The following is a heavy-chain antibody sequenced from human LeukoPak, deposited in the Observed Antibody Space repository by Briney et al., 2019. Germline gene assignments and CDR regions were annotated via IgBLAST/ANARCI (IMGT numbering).Heavy chain of an antibody. J-gene: IGHJ3*02. CDR1: GFTFSSYA. CDR2: ISESGGRI. CDR3: AKEVFTYSGAAFDI. D-gene: IGHD2-21*01. V-gene: IGHV3-23*01. Sequence: GGSLRLSCAASGFTFSSYAMSWVRQAPGKGLEWLSSISESGGRIFYRDSVKGRFTSSRDNAKKSVFLQMSSLRVEDTAVYYCAKEVFTYSGAAFDIWGPGTMVTVSS.